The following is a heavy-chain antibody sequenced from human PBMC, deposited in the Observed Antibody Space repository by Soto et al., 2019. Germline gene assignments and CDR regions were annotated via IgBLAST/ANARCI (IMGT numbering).Heavy chain of an antibody. J-gene: IGHJ4*02. CDR2: IYYSGST. CDR3: ARGAIYDILSGFEPPSYDY. V-gene: IGHV4-59*01. D-gene: IGHD3-9*01. Sequence: SETLSLTCTVSGGSISSYYWSWIRQPPGKGLEWIGYIYYSGSTNYNPSLKSRVTISVDTSKNQFSLKLNSVTAADTAVYYCARGAIYDILSGFEPPSYDYWGQGTLVTVSS. CDR1: GGSISSYY.